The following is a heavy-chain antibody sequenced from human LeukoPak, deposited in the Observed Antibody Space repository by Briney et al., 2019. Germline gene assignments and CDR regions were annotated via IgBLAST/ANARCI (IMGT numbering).Heavy chain of an antibody. J-gene: IGHJ6*03. CDR3: ARDRDYPYYYYYYMDV. V-gene: IGHV1-2*02. CDR2: INPNSGGT. Sequence: GASVKVSCKASGYTFTGYYMHWVRQAPGQGLEWMGWINPNSGGTNYAQKFQGRVTMTRDTSISTAYMELSRLRSDDTAVYYCARDRDYPYYYYYYMDVWGKGTTVTISS. D-gene: IGHD4-17*01. CDR1: GYTFTGYY.